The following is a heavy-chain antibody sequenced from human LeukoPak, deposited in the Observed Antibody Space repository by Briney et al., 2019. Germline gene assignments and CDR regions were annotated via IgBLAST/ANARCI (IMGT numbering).Heavy chain of an antibody. J-gene: IGHJ4*02. V-gene: IGHV1-18*01. CDR3: ARAGCSGGSCYDDY. Sequence: GASVKVSCKASGYTFTSHGISWVRQAPGQGLEWMGWISTYNGNTNYAQKLQGRVTMTTDTSTSTAYMELRSLRSDDTAVYYCARAGCSGGSCYDDYWGQGTLVTVSS. CDR2: ISTYNGNT. CDR1: GYTFTSHG. D-gene: IGHD2-15*01.